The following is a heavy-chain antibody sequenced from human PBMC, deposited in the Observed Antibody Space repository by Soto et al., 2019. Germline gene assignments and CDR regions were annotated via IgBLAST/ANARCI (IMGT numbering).Heavy chain of an antibody. CDR3: AKDPYSNGVGWFDP. Sequence: EVHLLESGGGLVQPGGSLRLSCAASGFTFSNYAMSWVRQAPGKGLEWVSSISHSGGDTYYADSVKGRFTISRDNSKNTLYLQMNSLRAEDTAVYYCAKDPYSNGVGWFDPWGQGTLVTVSS. V-gene: IGHV3-23*01. CDR1: GFTFSNYA. CDR2: ISHSGGDT. J-gene: IGHJ5*02. D-gene: IGHD6-19*01.